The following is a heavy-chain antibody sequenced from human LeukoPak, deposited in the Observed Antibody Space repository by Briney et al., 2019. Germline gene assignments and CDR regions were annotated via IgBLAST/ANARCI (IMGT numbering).Heavy chain of an antibody. Sequence: PSETLSLTCTVSGVSISSYYWGWIRQPPGKGLEWIGIIYYSGSTYYNPSLKSRVTVSVDKSKNQVFLKLSSVTAADTAVYYCARGGFLEWLLLGDYWGQGTLVSVSS. CDR3: ARGGFLEWLLLGDY. CDR1: GVSISSYY. D-gene: IGHD3-3*01. J-gene: IGHJ4*02. V-gene: IGHV4-39*07. CDR2: IYYSGST.